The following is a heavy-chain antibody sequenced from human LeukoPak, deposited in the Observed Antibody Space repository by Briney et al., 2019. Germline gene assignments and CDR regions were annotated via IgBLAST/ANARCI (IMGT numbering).Heavy chain of an antibody. CDR2: ISSTGGST. V-gene: IGHV3-23*01. CDR3: AREQDGSGLYDPFDI. Sequence: PGGSLRLSCAASGFTFSNDAMSWVRQAPGKGLEWVSAISSTGGSTYYADSVRGRFTISRDNSKSGLYLQMSSLRAEDTAVYYCAREQDGSGLYDPFDIWGLGTMVTVSS. CDR1: GFTFSNDA. D-gene: IGHD3-22*01. J-gene: IGHJ3*02.